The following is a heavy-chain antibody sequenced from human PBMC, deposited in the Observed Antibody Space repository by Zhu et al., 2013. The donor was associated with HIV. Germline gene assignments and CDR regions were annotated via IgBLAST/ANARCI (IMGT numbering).Heavy chain of an antibody. CDR3: ARVRGEGDGAYYYHYMDV. CDR1: GYTFTGY. Sequence: QVQLLQSGAEVKKPGASVKVSCKASGYTFTGYIHWVRQAPGQGLEWMGWINSNSGGTNYAQRFQGRVTMTRDTSISTAYMELSRLRSDDTAVYYCARVRGEGDGAYYYHYMDVWGKGTTVTVSS. V-gene: IGHV1-2*02. J-gene: IGHJ6*03. D-gene: IGHD3-10*01. CDR2: INSNSGGT.